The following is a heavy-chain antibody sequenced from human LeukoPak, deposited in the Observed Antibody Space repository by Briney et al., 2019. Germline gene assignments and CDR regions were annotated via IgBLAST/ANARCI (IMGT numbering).Heavy chain of an antibody. CDR2: INSDGSSR. CDR3: AHYDSSSYHAFDI. V-gene: IGHV3-74*01. Sequence: GGSLRLSCAASGFTFSSYWMHWVRQAPGKGLVWVSRINSDGSSRSYADPVKGRFTISRDNAKNTLYLQMNSLRAEGTVVYYCAHYDSSSYHAFDIWGQGTMVTVSS. D-gene: IGHD3-22*01. CDR1: GFTFSSYW. J-gene: IGHJ3*02.